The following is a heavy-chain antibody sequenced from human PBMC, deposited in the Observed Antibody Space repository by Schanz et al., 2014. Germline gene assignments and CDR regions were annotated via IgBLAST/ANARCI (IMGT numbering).Heavy chain of an antibody. V-gene: IGHV3-74*01. J-gene: IGHJ6*02. CDR3: ARDFLLEQLGYSHYYYAMDV. CDR1: GFTFSPYW. CDR2: IKSDGSST. D-gene: IGHD2-15*01. Sequence: EVQLLESGGGLVQPGGSLRLSCGSSGFTFSPYWMHWVRQVPGKGLVWVSRIKSDGSSTSYADSVKGRFTISRDNAKNTLYLQMNSLRAEDTAVYYCARDFLLEQLGYSHYYYAMDVWGQGTTVTGSS.